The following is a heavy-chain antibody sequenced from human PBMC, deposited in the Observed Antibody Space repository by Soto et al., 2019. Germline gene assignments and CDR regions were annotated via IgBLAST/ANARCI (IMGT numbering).Heavy chain of an antibody. CDR2: ISGRGGTT. D-gene: IGHD4-17*01. CDR3: AKRRQAANDDYHIPGDDPFAM. CDR1: GLTFSSYA. Sequence: PGGSLRLSCAASGLTFSSYAMNWVRQAPGKGLEWVSGISGRGGTTYYIDSVKGRFTISRDNSKNMLFLQMNSLRAEDTAVYYCAKRRQAANDDYHIPGDDPFAMWGPRTKVTVSS. V-gene: IGHV3-23*01. J-gene: IGHJ3*02.